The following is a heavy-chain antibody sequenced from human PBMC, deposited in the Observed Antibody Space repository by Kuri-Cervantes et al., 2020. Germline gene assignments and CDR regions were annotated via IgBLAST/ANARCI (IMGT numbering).Heavy chain of an antibody. D-gene: IGHD3-10*01. CDR3: VRGASDWFGVDY. CDR1: GFTFSCYW. V-gene: IGHV3-74*01. Sequence: GESLKISCAASGFTFSCYWMHWVRQAPGKGLVGVSRINIDGSSATYADSLRGRFTISRNNSKNTLYLEMNRLRAEDTAVYHCVRGASDWFGVDYWGQGTPVTVSS. CDR2: INIDGSSA. J-gene: IGHJ4*02.